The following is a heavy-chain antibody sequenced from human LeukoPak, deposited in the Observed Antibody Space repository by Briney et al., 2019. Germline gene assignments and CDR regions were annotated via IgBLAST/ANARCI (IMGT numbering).Heavy chain of an antibody. V-gene: IGHV3-23*01. D-gene: IGHD3-16*01. Sequence: GGSLRPSCAASGFTFSSYAMSWVRQAPGKGLEWVSAISGSGGSTYYADSVKGRFTISRDNSKNTLYLQMNSLRAEDTAVYYCAKVSLGGMKFDYWGQGTLVTVSS. CDR3: AKVSLGGMKFDY. CDR2: ISGSGGST. J-gene: IGHJ4*02. CDR1: GFTFSSYA.